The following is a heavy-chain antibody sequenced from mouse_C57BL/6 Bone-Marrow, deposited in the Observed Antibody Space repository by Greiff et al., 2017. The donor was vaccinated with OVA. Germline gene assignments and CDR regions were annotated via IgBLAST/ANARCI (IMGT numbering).Heavy chain of an antibody. J-gene: IGHJ4*01. D-gene: IGHD1-1*01. CDR3: ARSRLILRFYAMDY. CDR1: GYAFSSSW. Sequence: QVQLQQSGPELVKPGASVKISCKASGYAFSSSWMNWVKQRPGKGLEWIGRIYPGDGDTNYNGKFKGKATLTADKSSSTAYMQLSSLTSEDSAVYFCARSRLILRFYAMDYWGQGTSVTVSS. V-gene: IGHV1-82*01. CDR2: IYPGDGDT.